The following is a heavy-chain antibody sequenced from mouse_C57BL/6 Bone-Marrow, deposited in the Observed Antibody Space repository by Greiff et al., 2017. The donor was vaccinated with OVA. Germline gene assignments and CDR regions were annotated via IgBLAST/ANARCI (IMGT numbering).Heavy chain of an antibody. CDR3: AREGPSGTAY. J-gene: IGHJ3*01. Sequence: EVKLQESGPGLVKPSQSLFLTCSVTGYSITSGYYWNWIRQFPGNKLEWMGYISYDGSNNYNPSLKNRISITRDTSKNQFFLKLNSVTTEDTATYYCAREGPSGTAYWGQGTLVTVSA. D-gene: IGHD4-1*01. CDR2: ISYDGSN. V-gene: IGHV3-6*01. CDR1: GYSITSGYY.